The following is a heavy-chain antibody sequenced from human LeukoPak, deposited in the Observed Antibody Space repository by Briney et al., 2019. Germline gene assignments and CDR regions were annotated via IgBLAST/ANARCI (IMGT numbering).Heavy chain of an antibody. V-gene: IGHV4-34*11. CDR1: GGSFSGYY. CDR3: ARDDGRGVVTPY. Sequence: SETLSLTCAVYGGSFSGYYWSWIRQPPGKGLEWIGIIYYTGTTHYNPSLKSRVIISVDTSKNQFSLNLISVTAADTAVYYCARDDGRGVVTPYWGQGTLVTVSS. J-gene: IGHJ4*02. D-gene: IGHD2-21*02. CDR2: IYYTGTT.